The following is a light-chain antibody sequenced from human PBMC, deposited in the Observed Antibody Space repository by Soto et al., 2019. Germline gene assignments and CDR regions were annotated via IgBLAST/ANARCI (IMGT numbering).Light chain of an antibody. Sequence: QSALTQPPSVSGSPGQSVTISCTGTSSDIGHAYRVSWYQQSPGTAPKLMIYEVNNRPSGVPDRFSGSKSGNTASLTISGLQPEDEADYYCTSTSTKYFVILFGGGTKLTVL. CDR3: TSTSTKYFVIL. V-gene: IGLV2-18*02. CDR2: EVN. J-gene: IGLJ2*01. CDR1: SSDIGHAYR.